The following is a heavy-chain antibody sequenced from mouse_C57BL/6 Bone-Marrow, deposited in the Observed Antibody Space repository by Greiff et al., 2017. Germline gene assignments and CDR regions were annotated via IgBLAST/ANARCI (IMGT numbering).Heavy chain of an antibody. J-gene: IGHJ1*03. Sequence: EVKLMESGGGLVQPGGSLKLSCAASGFTFSDYYMYWVRQTPEKRLEWVAYISNGGGSTYYPDTVKGRFTISRDNAKNTLYLQMSRLKSEDTAMYYCARDYDGWYFDVWGTGTTVTVSS. V-gene: IGHV5-12*01. D-gene: IGHD2-4*01. CDR1: GFTFSDYY. CDR3: ARDYDGWYFDV. CDR2: ISNGGGST.